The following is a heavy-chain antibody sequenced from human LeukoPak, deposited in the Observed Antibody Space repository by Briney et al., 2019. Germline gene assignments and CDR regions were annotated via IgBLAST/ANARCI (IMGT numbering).Heavy chain of an antibody. J-gene: IGHJ6*02. D-gene: IGHD3-22*01. Sequence: PGGSLRLSCAASGFNFDDNGMSWVRQAPGKGLEWVANIKQDGSEKYYVDSVKGRFTISRGNAKNSLYLQMNSLRAEDTAVYYCARDYYDSSGYYEPYYYYYYGMDVWGQGTTVTVSS. V-gene: IGHV3-7*01. CDR3: ARDYYDSSGYYEPYYYYYYGMDV. CDR2: IKQDGSEK. CDR1: GFNFDDNG.